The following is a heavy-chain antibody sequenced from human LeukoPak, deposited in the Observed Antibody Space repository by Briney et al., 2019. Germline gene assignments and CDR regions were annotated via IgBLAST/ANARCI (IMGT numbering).Heavy chain of an antibody. J-gene: IGHJ3*02. CDR1: GIIFSDFG. V-gene: IGHV3-33*06. CDR2: IWYDGSNK. CDR3: AKATCSGASCFSNSRDAFDI. Sequence: GGSLRLSCAASGIIFSDFGMHWVRQAPGKGLEWMAIIWYDGSNKYYADSVKDRFTISRGNSQNTMYLQMNSLRAEDTAVYYCAKATCSGASCFSNSRDAFDIWGQGTMVTVSS. D-gene: IGHD2-15*01.